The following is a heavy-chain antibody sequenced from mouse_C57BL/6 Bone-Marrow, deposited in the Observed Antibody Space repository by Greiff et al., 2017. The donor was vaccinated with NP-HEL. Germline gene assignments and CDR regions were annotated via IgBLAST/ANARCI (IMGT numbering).Heavy chain of an antibody. CDR3: ARADGYYGYFDV. CDR1: GFTFSSYA. D-gene: IGHD2-3*01. CDR2: ISDGGSYT. J-gene: IGHJ1*03. Sequence: EVKLVESGGGLVKPGGSLKLSCAASGFTFSSYAMSWVRQTPEKRLEWVATISDGGSYTYYPDNVKGRFTISRDNAKNNLYLQMSHLKSEDTAMYYCARADGYYGYFDVWGTGTTVTVSS. V-gene: IGHV5-4*03.